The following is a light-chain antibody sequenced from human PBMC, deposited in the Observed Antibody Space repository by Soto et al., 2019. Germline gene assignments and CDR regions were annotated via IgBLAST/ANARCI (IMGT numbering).Light chain of an antibody. J-gene: IGLJ2*01. CDR1: SSNIGAGYD. CDR2: GNN. Sequence: QSVLTQPPSVSGAPGQRVTISCTGSSSNIGAGYDVYWYQQLPGTAPKLLIYGNNNRPSGVPDRFSGSKSGTSASLAITGLQAEDEADYYCQSYDSSLSGREVFGGGTK. CDR3: QSYDSSLSGREV. V-gene: IGLV1-40*01.